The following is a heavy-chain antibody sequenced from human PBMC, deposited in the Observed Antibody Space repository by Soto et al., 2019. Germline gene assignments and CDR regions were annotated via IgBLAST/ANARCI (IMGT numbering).Heavy chain of an antibody. Sequence: PGGSLRLSCAASGFTFSSYGVHWVRQAPGKGLEWVAVIWYDGSNKYYADSVKGRFTISRDNSKNTLYLQMNSLRAEDTAVYYCAREGSSTCFDYWGQGTLVTVSS. J-gene: IGHJ4*02. CDR3: AREGSSTCFDY. CDR1: GFTFSSYG. CDR2: IWYDGSNK. V-gene: IGHV3-33*01. D-gene: IGHD2-2*01.